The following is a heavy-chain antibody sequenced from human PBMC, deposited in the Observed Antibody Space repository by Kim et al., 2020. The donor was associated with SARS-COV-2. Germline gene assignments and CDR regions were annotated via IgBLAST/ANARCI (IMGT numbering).Heavy chain of an antibody. CDR2: IYYSGSA. CDR3: AVWSGSRVYWYFDL. Sequence: SETLSLTCTVSGGSVSSGCYYWSWIRQPPGKGLEWIGYIYYSGSANYNPSLKSRVTISVDTSKNQFSLKLSAVTASDTAVYYCAVWSGSRVYWYFDLLCR. V-gene: IGHV4-61*01. J-gene: IGHJ2*01. D-gene: IGHD3-3*01. CDR1: GGSVSSGCYY.